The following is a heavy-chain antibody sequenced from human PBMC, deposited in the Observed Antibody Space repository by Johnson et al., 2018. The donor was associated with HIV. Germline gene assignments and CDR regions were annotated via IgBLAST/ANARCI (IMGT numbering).Heavy chain of an antibody. CDR1: GFIFSDYY. J-gene: IGHJ3*01. CDR2: ISSSGSTI. CDR3: ARLMAARTLDDAFDL. V-gene: IGHV3-11*01. Sequence: QVQLVESGGGLVKPGGSQRLSCAASGFIFSDYYMTWIRQAPGKGLEWVSYISSSGSTIYYADSVKGRFTISRDNAKNSLYLQMNSLRVEDTALYYCARLMAARTLDDAFDLWGQGTMVTVSS. D-gene: IGHD6-13*01.